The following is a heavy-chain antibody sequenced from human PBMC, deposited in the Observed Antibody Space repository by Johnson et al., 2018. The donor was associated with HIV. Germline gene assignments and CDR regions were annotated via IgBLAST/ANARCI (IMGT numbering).Heavy chain of an antibody. CDR1: EFTFSNYA. CDR3: ARRGYSSSGGAFDI. V-gene: IGHV3-30-3*01. J-gene: IGHJ3*02. Sequence: QMQLVESGGGVVQPGRSLKLSCAASEFTFSNYAMHWVRQAPGKGLEWVAVISYDGSNEYYADSVKGRFTISRDNSKNTLYLQMHSLRAEDTAVYYCARRGYSSSGGAFDIWGQGTMVTVSS. D-gene: IGHD6-6*01. CDR2: ISYDGSNE.